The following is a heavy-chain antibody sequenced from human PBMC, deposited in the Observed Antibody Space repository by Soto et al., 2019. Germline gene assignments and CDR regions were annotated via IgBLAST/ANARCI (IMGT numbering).Heavy chain of an antibody. CDR1: GFTFSSYG. V-gene: IGHV3-33*01. Sequence: GSLRLSCAASGFTFSSYGMHWVRQAPGKGLEWVAVIWYDGSNKYYADSVKGRFTISRDNSKNTLYLQMNSLRAEDTAVYYCARAGYGGNLNYYYYGMDVWGQGTTVTVSS. D-gene: IGHD4-17*01. CDR2: IWYDGSNK. CDR3: ARAGYGGNLNYYYYGMDV. J-gene: IGHJ6*02.